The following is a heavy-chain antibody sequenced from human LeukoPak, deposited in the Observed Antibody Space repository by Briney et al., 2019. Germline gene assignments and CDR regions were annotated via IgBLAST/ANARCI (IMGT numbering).Heavy chain of an antibody. CDR2: IYDSGTT. J-gene: IGHJ4*02. V-gene: IGHV4-59*12. Sequence: SETLSLTCTVSGGSISGSYWSWIRQPPGKGLEWIGYIYDSGTTNYNPSLKSRVTISVDTSKKQFSLKLSSVTAADTAVYYCARPYCSAGNCYSNFDSWGQGTLVTVSS. CDR1: GGSISGSY. CDR3: ARPYCSAGNCYSNFDS. D-gene: IGHD2-15*01.